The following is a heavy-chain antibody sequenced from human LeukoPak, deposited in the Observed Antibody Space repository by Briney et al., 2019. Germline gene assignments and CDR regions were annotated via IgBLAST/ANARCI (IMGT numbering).Heavy chain of an antibody. D-gene: IGHD2-2*03. CDR3: ATHRGYCSSTSCQNELELDY. J-gene: IGHJ4*02. CDR1: GSTFSSYA. Sequence: ASVKVSCKASGSTFSSYAISWVRQAPGQGLEWMGGIIPIFGTANYAQKFQGGVTITADESTSTAYMELRSLRSDDTAVYYCATHRGYCSSTSCQNELELDYWGQGTLVTVSS. V-gene: IGHV1-69*13. CDR2: IIPIFGTA.